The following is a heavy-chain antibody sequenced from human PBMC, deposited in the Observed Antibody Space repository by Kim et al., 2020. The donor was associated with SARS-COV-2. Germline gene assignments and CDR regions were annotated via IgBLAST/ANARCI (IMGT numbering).Heavy chain of an antibody. J-gene: IGHJ4*02. CDR3: ARVLTSGWSYFDY. Sequence: GGSLRLYCAASGFTFSSYSMNWVRQAPGKGLEWISSISSSSSYIYYADSVKGRFTISRDNARASLYLQMNSLRAEDTAVYYCARVLTSGWSYFDYWGQGTLVTVSS. CDR2: ISSSSSYI. CDR1: GFTFSSYS. V-gene: IGHV3-21*04. D-gene: IGHD6-19*01.